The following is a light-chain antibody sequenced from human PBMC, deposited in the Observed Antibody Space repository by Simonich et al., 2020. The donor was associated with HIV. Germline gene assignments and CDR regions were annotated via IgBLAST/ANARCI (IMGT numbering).Light chain of an antibody. Sequence: EIVMTQSPATLSVSPGERATLSCRASQSVSSNLAWYQQKPGQAPRLLIYDASTRATCIPARFSGSGSGTEFTLTISSMQSEDFAVYYCQQYNNWPYTFGQGTKLEIK. CDR3: QQYNNWPYT. V-gene: IGKV3-15*01. CDR1: QSVSSN. J-gene: IGKJ2*01. CDR2: DAS.